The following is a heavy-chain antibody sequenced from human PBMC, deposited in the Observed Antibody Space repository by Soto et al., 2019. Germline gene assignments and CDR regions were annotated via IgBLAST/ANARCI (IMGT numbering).Heavy chain of an antibody. J-gene: IGHJ4*02. CDR3: ARRGYDSNNYAYPFDY. CDR2: IYPADSDT. D-gene: IGHD3-22*01. CDR1: GNSFSNYW. V-gene: IGHV5-51*01. Sequence: GESLKISCKGSGNSFSNYWIGWVRQMPGKGLEWMGIIYPADSDTRYSPSFQGQVTISADKSITTAYLQWSSLKASDSAMYFCARRGYDSNNYAYPFDYWGQGTLVTVSS.